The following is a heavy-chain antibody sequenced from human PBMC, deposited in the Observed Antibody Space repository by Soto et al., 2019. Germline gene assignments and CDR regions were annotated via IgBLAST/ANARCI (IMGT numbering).Heavy chain of an antibody. CDR2: INPNSGGT. CDR1: GDTFSDYY. Sequence: ASVKVSCKASGDTFSDYYMHWVRQAPGQGLEWMGWINPNSGGTTYAQNFQGRVTMTRDTSISTAYMELSRLRSDDTDVYYCARVVDSHLVGLDSWGQGTXVTVNS. J-gene: IGHJ4*02. V-gene: IGHV1-2*02. CDR3: ARVVDSHLVGLDS. D-gene: IGHD3-9*01.